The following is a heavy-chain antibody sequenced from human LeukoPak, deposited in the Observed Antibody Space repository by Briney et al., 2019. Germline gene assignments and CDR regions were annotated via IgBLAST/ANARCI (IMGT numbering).Heavy chain of an antibody. J-gene: IGHJ4*02. CDR2: ISGNSGDT. CDR1: GFTFSDSY. Sequence: GGSLRLSCAASGFTFSDSYMTWVRQAPGKGLEWLSYISGNSGDTNYADSVKGRFTISRDNAKNSLYLQMNSLRVEDTAVYYCARDPRTVRIWGQGALVTVSS. V-gene: IGHV3-11*06. D-gene: IGHD1-1*01. CDR3: ARDPRTVRI.